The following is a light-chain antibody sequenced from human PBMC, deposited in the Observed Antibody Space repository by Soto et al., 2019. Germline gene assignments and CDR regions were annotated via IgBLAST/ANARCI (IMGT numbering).Light chain of an antibody. CDR2: GAS. J-gene: IGKJ4*01. CDR1: QSVSSSN. Sequence: EIVLTQSPGTLSLSPGERATLSCRASQSVSSSNLAWYQQKPGQAPRLLIYGASTRATGIPARFSGSGSGTEFTLTISSLQSEDFAVYYCQQYNNWPLFGGGTKVDIK. V-gene: IGKV3-15*01. CDR3: QQYNNWPL.